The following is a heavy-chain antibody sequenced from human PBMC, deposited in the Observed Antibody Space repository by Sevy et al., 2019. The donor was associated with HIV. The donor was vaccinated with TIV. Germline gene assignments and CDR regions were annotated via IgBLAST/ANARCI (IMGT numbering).Heavy chain of an antibody. J-gene: IGHJ4*02. D-gene: IGHD1-26*01. CDR1: DFTLENSG. V-gene: IGHV3-7*03. CDR3: VRDKEEGASVLDY. CDR2: ISKKGYEP. Sequence: GGSLRLSCETFDFTLENSGMPWVRQTPGKGLESLADISKKGYEPSYVDSVKGRFTISRDNAKNSLHLQMNSLRAEDTAMYFCVRDKEEGASVLDYWGQGTPVTVSS.